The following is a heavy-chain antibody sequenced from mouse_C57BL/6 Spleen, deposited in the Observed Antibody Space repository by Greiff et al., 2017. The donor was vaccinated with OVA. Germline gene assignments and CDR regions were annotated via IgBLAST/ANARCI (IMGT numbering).Heavy chain of an antibody. D-gene: IGHD4-1*01. CDR2: ISSGSSTI. Sequence: EVQVVESGGGLVKPGGSLKLSCAASGFTFSDYGMHWVRQAPEKGLEWVAYISSGSSTIYYAYTVKGRFTISRDNAKNTLFLQMTSLRSEDTAMYYCARTLTGTGAMDYWGQGTSVTVSS. CDR1: GFTFSDYG. V-gene: IGHV5-17*01. CDR3: ARTLTGTGAMDY. J-gene: IGHJ4*01.